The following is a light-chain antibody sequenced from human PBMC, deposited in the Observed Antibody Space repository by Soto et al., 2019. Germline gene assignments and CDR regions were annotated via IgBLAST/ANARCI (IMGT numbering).Light chain of an antibody. CDR1: QTIVTD. Sequence: EIEVTQSPSSLAASLGDRVTITCRASQTIVTDVNWYRQQSGAAPELLIYDATTLHSGVPSRFRGGASGTDFTLTISSLQLDDFATYYCQQSYNPPLTFGQGTKVDIK. V-gene: IGKV1-39*01. J-gene: IGKJ1*01. CDR2: DAT. CDR3: QQSYNPPLT.